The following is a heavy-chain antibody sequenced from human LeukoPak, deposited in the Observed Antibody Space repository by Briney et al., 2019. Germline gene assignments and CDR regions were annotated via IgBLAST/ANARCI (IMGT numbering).Heavy chain of an antibody. Sequence: GGSLRFSCAASGFTFSSYSMNWVRQAPGKGLEWVSSFSSSSSYIYYADSVKGRFTISRDNAKNSLYLQMNSLRAEDTAVYYCARDKSRWDYDILTGPSADYWGQGTLVTVSS. CDR3: ARDKSRWDYDILTGPSADY. CDR1: GFTFSSYS. D-gene: IGHD3-9*01. CDR2: FSSSSSYI. V-gene: IGHV3-21*01. J-gene: IGHJ4*02.